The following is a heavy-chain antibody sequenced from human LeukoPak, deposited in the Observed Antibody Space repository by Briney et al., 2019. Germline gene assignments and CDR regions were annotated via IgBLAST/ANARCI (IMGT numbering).Heavy chain of an antibody. Sequence: ASVKVSCKASGGTFSSYAISWVRQAPGQGLEWMGGIIPIFGTANYAQKFQGRVTITTDESTSTAYMELSSLRSEDTAVYYCASKSDYGGNSFGYWGQGTLVTVSS. D-gene: IGHD4-23*01. V-gene: IGHV1-69*05. CDR2: IIPIFGTA. CDR1: GGTFSSYA. J-gene: IGHJ4*02. CDR3: ASKSDYGGNSFGY.